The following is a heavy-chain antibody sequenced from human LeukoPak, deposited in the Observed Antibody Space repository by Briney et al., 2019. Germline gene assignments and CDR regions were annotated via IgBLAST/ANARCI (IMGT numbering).Heavy chain of an antibody. Sequence: RPSETLSLTCAVYGGSFSGYYWSWIRQPPGKGLEWIGEMNHSGSTNYNPSLKSRVTISVDTSKNQFSLKLSSVTAADTAVYYCAREDAVPAAIEGDYWGQGTLVTVSS. J-gene: IGHJ4*02. CDR3: AREDAVPAAIEGDY. D-gene: IGHD2-2*01. CDR1: GGSFSGYY. V-gene: IGHV4-34*01. CDR2: MNHSGST.